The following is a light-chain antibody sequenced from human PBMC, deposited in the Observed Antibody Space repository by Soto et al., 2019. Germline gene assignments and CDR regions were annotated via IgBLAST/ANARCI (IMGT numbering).Light chain of an antibody. J-gene: IGKJ5*01. V-gene: IGKV3-20*01. Sequence: EIVLTQSPGALSLSPGERATLSCRASQSVSSGYLAWYHQKPGQAPRLLIFATSRRATGIPDRFSGSGSGTDFTLTISRLEPEDVAVYYCQQYGSSPPITFGQGTRLEIK. CDR3: QQYGSSPPIT. CDR1: QSVSSGY. CDR2: ATS.